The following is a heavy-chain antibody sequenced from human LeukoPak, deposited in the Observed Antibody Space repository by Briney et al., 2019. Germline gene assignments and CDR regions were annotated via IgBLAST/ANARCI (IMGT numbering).Heavy chain of an antibody. CDR1: GGTLSRYA. Sequence: SVKVCCKASGGTLSRYAISWVRQAPGQGPEWMGGIIPIFGTTNYAQKFQGRVTITADESTSTAYMELSSLRSEDTAVYYCARIVGIASRGYFDYWGQGTLVTVSS. J-gene: IGHJ4*02. D-gene: IGHD3-10*01. CDR2: IIPIFGTT. CDR3: ARIVGIASRGYFDY. V-gene: IGHV1-69*13.